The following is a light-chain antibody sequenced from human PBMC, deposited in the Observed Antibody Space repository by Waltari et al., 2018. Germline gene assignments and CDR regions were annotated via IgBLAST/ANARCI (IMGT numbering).Light chain of an antibody. V-gene: IGLV2-11*01. CDR1: NSDVGGHNY. CDR2: DVN. Sequence: QSALTQPRSVSGSPGQSVTISCTGTNSDVGGHNYVSWYQQHPGKAPKLMIYDVNKRPSGVPDRFSGSKSGNTASLTISGLQGEDEADYYCYSYAGSSSFVFGTGTEIIVL. CDR3: YSYAGSSSFV. J-gene: IGLJ1*01.